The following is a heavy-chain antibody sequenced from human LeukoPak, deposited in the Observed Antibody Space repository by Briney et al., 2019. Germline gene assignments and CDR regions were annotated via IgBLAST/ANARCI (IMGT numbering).Heavy chain of an antibody. CDR3: TRHVYPRTSDI. CDR1: EFIFSSYW. CDR2: INTDGSST. Sequence: GGSLRLSCAASEFIFSSYWMHWVRQGPGKGLLWVSGINTDGSSTYYADSVKGRCTISRDNAKNTLDLQMNRLRAEDTAVYYCTRHVYPRTSDIWGQGTMVTVSS. J-gene: IGHJ3*02. D-gene: IGHD2-2*02. V-gene: IGHV3-74*01.